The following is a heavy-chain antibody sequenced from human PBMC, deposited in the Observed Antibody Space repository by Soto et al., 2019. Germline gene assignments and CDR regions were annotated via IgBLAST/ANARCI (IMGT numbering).Heavy chain of an antibody. V-gene: IGHV3-15*07. J-gene: IGHJ4*02. CDR1: GFSITNTW. D-gene: IGHD3-3*01. CDR2: VKSKADGGTA. CDR3: NSYPDFWGGQPPL. Sequence: EVQLVESGGGLVQPGGSLRLSCAASGFSITNTWMHWVRQAPGKGLEWVGRVKSKADGGTADYAAPVKGRFTVSRDDSKDTQYLQMTSLKMEDSAVYYCNSYPDFWGGQPPLWCQGTLVTVSS.